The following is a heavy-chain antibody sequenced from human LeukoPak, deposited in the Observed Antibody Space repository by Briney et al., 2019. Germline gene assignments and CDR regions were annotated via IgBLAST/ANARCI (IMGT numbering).Heavy chain of an antibody. CDR1: GFTLDDYA. CDR3: AKDLDETHYYGMDV. J-gene: IGHJ6*02. V-gene: IGHV3-9*01. Sequence: GRSPRLSCAASGFTLDDYAMHWVRQAPGKGLEWVSGISWNSGSIGYADSVKGRFTISRDNAKNSLYLQMNSLRAEDTALYYCAKDLDETHYYGMDVWGQGTTVTVSS. D-gene: IGHD2-2*03. CDR2: ISWNSGSI.